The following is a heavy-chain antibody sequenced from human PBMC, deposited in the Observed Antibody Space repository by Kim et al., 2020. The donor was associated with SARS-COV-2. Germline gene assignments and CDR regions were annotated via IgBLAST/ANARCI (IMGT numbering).Heavy chain of an antibody. CDR1: GFTFSSYG. CDR3: AKEEACSGGSCGPGSYWYFDL. D-gene: IGHD2-15*01. J-gene: IGHJ2*01. Sequence: GGSLRLSCAASGFTFSSYGMHWVRQAPGKGLEWVAVISYDGSNKYYADSVKGRFTISRDNSKNTLYLQMNSLRAEDTAVYYCAKEEACSGGSCGPGSYWYFDLWGRGTLVTVSS. CDR2: ISYDGSNK. V-gene: IGHV3-30*18.